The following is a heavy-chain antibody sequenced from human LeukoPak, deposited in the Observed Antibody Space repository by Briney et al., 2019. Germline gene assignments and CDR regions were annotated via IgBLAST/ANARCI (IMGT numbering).Heavy chain of an antibody. Sequence: GGSLRLSCAASGFTFSTYVMHWVRQAPGKGLEWAAVIWYDGSKKDYADSVRGRFTISRDNSKDTLYLQMNSLRAEDTALYYCARDNSAVAGPGNWFDPWGQGTLVTVSS. CDR1: GFTFSTYV. D-gene: IGHD6-19*01. J-gene: IGHJ5*02. V-gene: IGHV3-33*01. CDR3: ARDNSAVAGPGNWFDP. CDR2: IWYDGSKK.